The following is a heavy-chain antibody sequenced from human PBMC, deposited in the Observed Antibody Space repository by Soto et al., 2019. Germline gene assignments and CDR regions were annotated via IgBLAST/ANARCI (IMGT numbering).Heavy chain of an antibody. V-gene: IGHV3-48*02. D-gene: IGHD4-17*01. CDR2: IGSSGSII. CDR1: GFTFSRYT. Sequence: EVQLVESGGGLVQPGGSLRLSCAASGFTFSRYTMNWVRQAPGKGLQWVSYIGSSGSIIYYADSVKGRFIISRDNVNNSLYLQISSLRDEDTAVYFCARRGYGDYHFASWGQGSLVTVSS. J-gene: IGHJ4*02. CDR3: ARRGYGDYHFAS.